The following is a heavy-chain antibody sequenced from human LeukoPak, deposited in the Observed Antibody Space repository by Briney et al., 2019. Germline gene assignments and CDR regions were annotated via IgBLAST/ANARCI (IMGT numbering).Heavy chain of an antibody. J-gene: IGHJ4*02. D-gene: IGHD3-3*01. CDR1: GGSFSGYY. Sequence: SETLSLTCAVYGGSFSGYYWSWIRQPPGKGLEWIGEINHSGSTNYNPSLKSRVTISVDTSKNQFSLKLNSVTAADTAVYYCARTITIFGVAREYYFDYWGQGTLVTVSS. CDR3: ARTITIFGVAREYYFDY. V-gene: IGHV4-34*01. CDR2: INHSGST.